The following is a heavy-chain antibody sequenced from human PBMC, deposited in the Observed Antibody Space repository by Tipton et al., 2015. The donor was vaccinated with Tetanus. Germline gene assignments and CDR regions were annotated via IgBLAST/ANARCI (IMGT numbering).Heavy chain of an antibody. CDR1: GFTFSDYY. CDR2: ISSSGSTI. V-gene: IGHV3-11*01. D-gene: IGHD4-17*01. CDR3: ARALTTVTTWYWYLDL. J-gene: IGHJ2*01. Sequence: SLRLSCAASGFTFSDYYMSWIRQAPGKGLEWVSYISSSGSTIYYADSVKGRFTISRDNAKNSLYLQMNSLRAEDTAVYYCARALTTVTTWYWYLDLWGRGTLVTVSS.